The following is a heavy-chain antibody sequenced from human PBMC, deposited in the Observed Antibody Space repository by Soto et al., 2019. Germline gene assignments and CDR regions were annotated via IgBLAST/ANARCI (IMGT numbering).Heavy chain of an antibody. Sequence: QVQLVQSGAEVKKPGSSVKVSCKASGGTFSSYAISWVRQAPGQGLEWMGGIIPIFGTANYAQKFQGRVTITADESTSTAYMELSSLRSEDTAVYYCAREVTIFGVANYWYFDLWGRGTLVTVS. J-gene: IGHJ2*01. D-gene: IGHD3-3*01. CDR1: GGTFSSYA. CDR2: IIPIFGTA. CDR3: AREVTIFGVANYWYFDL. V-gene: IGHV1-69*01.